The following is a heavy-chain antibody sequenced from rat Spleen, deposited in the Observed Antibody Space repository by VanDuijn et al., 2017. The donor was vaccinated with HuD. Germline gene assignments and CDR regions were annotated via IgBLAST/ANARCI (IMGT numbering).Heavy chain of an antibody. V-gene: IGHV2S61*01. CDR2: IWGDGST. CDR1: GFSLSNYG. CDR3: ASQHYYDGYHRDF. J-gene: IGHJ2*01. Sequence: QVQLKESGPGLVQPSQTLSLTCTVSGFSLSNYGVIWVRQPPGKGLEWMGGIWGDGSTDFNSALKSRLSISRDTSKSQVFLEMNNLQTEDTAMYFCASQHYYDGYHRDFWGQGVMVTVSS. D-gene: IGHD1-12*03.